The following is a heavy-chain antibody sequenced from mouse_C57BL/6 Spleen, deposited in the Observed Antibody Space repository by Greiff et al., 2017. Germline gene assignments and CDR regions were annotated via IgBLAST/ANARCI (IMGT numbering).Heavy chain of an antibody. CDR2: ISPCSSST. CDR3: AREYYGSNAWFAY. Sequence: VQRLQPGGGLVKPGGSLKLSCAASGFTFSDYGMHWVRQAPGQGLEWVAYISPCSSSTNYEDTVKGRFTFSIDNAKNTLFLQMTRLRSEDTAMYYCAREYYGSNAWFAYWGQGTLVTVSA. CDR1: GFTFSDYG. J-gene: IGHJ3*01. V-gene: IGHV5-17*01. D-gene: IGHD1-1*01.